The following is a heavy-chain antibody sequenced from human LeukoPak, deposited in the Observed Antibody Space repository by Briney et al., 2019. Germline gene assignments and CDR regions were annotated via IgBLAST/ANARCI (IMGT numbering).Heavy chain of an antibody. CDR2: IYSGGTT. Sequence: GGSLRLSCAASGFNVGAYYMNWVRQAPGKGLECVSVIYSGGTTYYADSVKGRFTISRDYSKNTVFLQMNNLTADDTAVYYCARDPPDCRSSSCRWGGWIDPWGQGTLVTVSS. CDR3: ARDPPDCRSSSCRWGGWIDP. J-gene: IGHJ5*02. V-gene: IGHV3-66*01. D-gene: IGHD2-2*01. CDR1: GFNVGAYY.